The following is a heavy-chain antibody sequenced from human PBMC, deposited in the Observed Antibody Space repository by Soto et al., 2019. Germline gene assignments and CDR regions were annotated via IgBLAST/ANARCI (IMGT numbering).Heavy chain of an antibody. CDR3: ARVLRGWFDP. CDR1: GGSITSANW. V-gene: IGHV4-4*02. J-gene: IGHJ5*02. Sequence: SETLSLTCAVSGGSITSANWWTWVRQPPGGGLEWIGEISHSGITNYKASLKSRVTMSVDKTKNDVSLKLTSVTAANTAVYYCARVLRGWFDPWGQGTPVTVSS. CDR2: ISHSGIT.